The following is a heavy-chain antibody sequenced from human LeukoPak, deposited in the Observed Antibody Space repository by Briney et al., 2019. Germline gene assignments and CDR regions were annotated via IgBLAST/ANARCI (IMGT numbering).Heavy chain of an antibody. CDR3: AKEGIWFGELLGLDY. CDR1: GFTFDDYA. D-gene: IGHD3-10*01. Sequence: GGSLRLSCAASGFTFDDYAMHWVRQAPGKGLEWVSGISWNSGSIGYADSVKGRFTISRDNAKNSLYLQMNSLRAEDTALYYCAKEGIWFGELLGLDYWGQGTLVTVSS. V-gene: IGHV3-9*01. J-gene: IGHJ4*02. CDR2: ISWNSGSI.